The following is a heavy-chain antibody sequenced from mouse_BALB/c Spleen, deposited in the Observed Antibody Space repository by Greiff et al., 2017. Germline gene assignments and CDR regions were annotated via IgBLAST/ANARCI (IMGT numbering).Heavy chain of an antibody. CDR3: ARSDYGNFDY. CDR2: INHGSGGT. J-gene: IGHJ2*01. D-gene: IGHD2-1*01. V-gene: IGHV1-54*01. CDR1: GFAFTNYL. Sequence: VQVQQSGAGLVRPGTSLKVSCKASGFAFTNYLIEWVKQRPGQGLEWIGVINHGSGGTNYNEKFKGKATLTADKSTSTAYMQLSSLTSDESAVYFCARSDYGNFDYWGQGTTLTVSS.